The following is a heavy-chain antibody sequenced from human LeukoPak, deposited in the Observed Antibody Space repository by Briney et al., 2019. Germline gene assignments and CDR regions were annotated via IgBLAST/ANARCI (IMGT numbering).Heavy chain of an antibody. J-gene: IGHJ6*02. V-gene: IGHV3-30*18. CDR1: GFTFSSYG. CDR3: AKGIGYSGYDYTYYYYGMDV. Sequence: GRSLRLSCAASGFTFSSYGMHWVRQAPGKGLEWVAVISYDGSNKYYADSVKGRFTISRDNSKNTLYLQMNSPRAEDTAVYYCAKGIGYSGYDYTYYYYGMDVWGQGTTVTVSS. CDR2: ISYDGSNK. D-gene: IGHD5-12*01.